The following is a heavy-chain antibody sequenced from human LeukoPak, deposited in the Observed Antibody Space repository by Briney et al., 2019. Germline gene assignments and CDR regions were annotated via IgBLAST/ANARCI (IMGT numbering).Heavy chain of an antibody. V-gene: IGHV4-34*01. D-gene: IGHD3-22*01. CDR3: ARLSFSYYCDSSGYYWRYNWFDP. J-gene: IGHJ5*02. CDR2: INHSGST. CDR1: GGSFSGYY. Sequence: PSETLPLTCAVYGGSFSGYYWSWIRQPPGKGLEWIGEINHSGSTNYNPSLKSRVTISVDTSKNQFSLKLSSVTAADTAVYYCARLSFSYYCDSSGYYWRYNWFDPWGRGTLVTVSS.